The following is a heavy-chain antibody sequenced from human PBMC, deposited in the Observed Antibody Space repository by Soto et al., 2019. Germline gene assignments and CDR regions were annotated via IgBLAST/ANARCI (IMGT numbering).Heavy chain of an antibody. CDR3: ARTGRPGRHFDC. Sequence: QVQLQESGPGLVKPSETLSLTCTVSGGSISDDYWSWIRQPPGKGLEWIGFMFPSGATNANPSLQSRATISVDNSKSQCSLKLTSVTAADTAVYYCARTGRPGRHFDCWGQGILVTVSS. V-gene: IGHV4-4*08. J-gene: IGHJ4*02. CDR2: MFPSGAT. D-gene: IGHD3-10*01. CDR1: GGSISDDY.